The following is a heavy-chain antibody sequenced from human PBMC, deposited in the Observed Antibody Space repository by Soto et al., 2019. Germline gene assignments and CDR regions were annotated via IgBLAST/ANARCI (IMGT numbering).Heavy chain of an antibody. CDR2: IYYDGST. V-gene: IGHV4-39*01. D-gene: IGHD6-6*01. CDR3: ARLEYSNWFDP. J-gene: IGHJ5*02. Sequence: QLQLQESGPGLVKPSETLSLTCIVSAGSIATSIYYWGWIRQPPGKGLEWIGSIYYDGSTYYNPSLKSRVTMSVDTSKNQFSLKLSSVTAADTAVYYCARLEYSNWFDPWGQGPLVTVSS. CDR1: AGSIATSIYY.